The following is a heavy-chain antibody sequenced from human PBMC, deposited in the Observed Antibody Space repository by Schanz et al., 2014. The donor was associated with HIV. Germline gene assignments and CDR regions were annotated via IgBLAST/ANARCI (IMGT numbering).Heavy chain of an antibody. J-gene: IGHJ4*02. CDR1: GFTFSGYW. D-gene: IGHD4-17*01. CDR2: INSDGSST. Sequence: EVQLVESGGALVQPGGSLRLSCVASGFTFSGYWMHWVRQAPGEGLVWVSRINSDGSSTTYADYVKGRFTISRDNAKNTLYLQMNSLRAEDTAVYYCAREWATVTTLGDWGQGTLVTVSS. CDR3: AREWATVTTLGD. V-gene: IGHV3-74*01.